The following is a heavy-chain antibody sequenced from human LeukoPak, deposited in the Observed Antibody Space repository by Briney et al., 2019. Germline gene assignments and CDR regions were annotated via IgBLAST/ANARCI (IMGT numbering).Heavy chain of an antibody. Sequence: GGSLRLSCAASGFTFSTYAMSWVRQAPGKGLEWVSGISVSGDTTYYVDSVKGRFTVSRDDSKNTLSLQMNSLRAEDMATYYCAKVIMSYCSSASCYSFDYWGQGTLVTVSS. CDR3: AKVIMSYCSSASCYSFDY. D-gene: IGHD2-2*01. V-gene: IGHV3-23*01. CDR2: ISVSGDTT. CDR1: GFTFSTYA. J-gene: IGHJ4*02.